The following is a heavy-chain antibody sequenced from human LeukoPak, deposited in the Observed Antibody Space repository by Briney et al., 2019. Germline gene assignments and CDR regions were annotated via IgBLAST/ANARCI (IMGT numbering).Heavy chain of an antibody. CDR2: IYYSGST. V-gene: IGHV4-59*01. Sequence: KASETLSLTCTVSGGSISSYYWSWIRQPPGKGLEWIGYIYYSGSTNYYPSLKSRVTISVDTSKNQFSLKLSSVTAADTAVYYCARDRSIVGADTWFDPWGQGTLVTVSS. J-gene: IGHJ5*02. CDR3: ARDRSIVGADTWFDP. CDR1: GGSISSYY. D-gene: IGHD1-26*01.